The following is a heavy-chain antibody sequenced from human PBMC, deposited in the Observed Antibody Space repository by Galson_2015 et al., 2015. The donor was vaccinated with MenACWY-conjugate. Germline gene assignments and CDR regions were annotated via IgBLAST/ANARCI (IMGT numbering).Heavy chain of an antibody. Sequence: SGAEVKKPGESLTTSCQASGYTFRNYWIGWVRQMPGKGLEWMGIITPGDGNNLITPPFQGQVTISADMSINTAYLHWSSLKASDSAIYYCASRPVGTILYWGQGTLVTVSS. CDR1: GYTFRNYW. CDR2: ITPGDGNN. CDR3: ASRPVGTILY. V-gene: IGHV5-51*03. J-gene: IGHJ4*02. D-gene: IGHD3-3*01.